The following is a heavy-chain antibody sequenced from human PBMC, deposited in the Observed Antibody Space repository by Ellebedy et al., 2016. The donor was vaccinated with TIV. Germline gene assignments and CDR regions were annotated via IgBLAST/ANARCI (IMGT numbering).Heavy chain of an antibody. CDR2: IYSSGDA. D-gene: IGHD5-18*01. V-gene: IGHV3-53*01. CDR3: AQGYRFGFLDY. J-gene: IGHJ4*02. CDR1: GFTVSSSY. Sequence: GESLKISCAGSGFTVSSSYMTWVRQAPGKGLEWVSVIYSSGDAYYADSVKGRFTISKDSSKNTLDLQMSSLRAEDTAIYYCAQGYRFGFLDYWGQGTLVTVSS.